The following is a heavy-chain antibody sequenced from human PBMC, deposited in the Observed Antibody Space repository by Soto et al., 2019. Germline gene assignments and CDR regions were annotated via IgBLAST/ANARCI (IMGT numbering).Heavy chain of an antibody. J-gene: IGHJ4*02. Sequence: SDTLSLTCTVSGGSVSSSSYSWGWIRQSPEKGLEWIGTIYYSGTTYYSPSLKSRVLISVDTSKNQFFLEVTSVTAADTAKYYSTRSRFFDWIPSIPGLDYWGPGTWVT. V-gene: IGHV4-39*01. CDR2: IYYSGTT. CDR3: TRSRFFDWIPSIPGLDY. CDR1: GGSVSSSSYS. D-gene: IGHD3-3*01.